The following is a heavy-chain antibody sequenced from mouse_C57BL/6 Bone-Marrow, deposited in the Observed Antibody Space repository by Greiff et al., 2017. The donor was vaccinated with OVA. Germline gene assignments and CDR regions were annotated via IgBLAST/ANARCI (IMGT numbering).Heavy chain of an antibody. CDR3: AKREGSSYYWYFDV. D-gene: IGHD1-1*01. CDR1: GFSLTSYG. Sequence: VQLQESGPGLVQPSQSLSITCTVSGFSLTSYGVHWVRQSPGKGLEWLGVIWRGGSTDYNAAFMSRLSITKDNSKSQVFFKMNRLQADDTAIYYGAKREGSSYYWYFDVWGTGTTVTVSS. CDR2: IWRGGST. V-gene: IGHV2-5*01. J-gene: IGHJ1*03.